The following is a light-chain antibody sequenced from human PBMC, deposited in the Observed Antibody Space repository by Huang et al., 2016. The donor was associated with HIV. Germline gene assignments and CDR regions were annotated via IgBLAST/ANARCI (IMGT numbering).Light chain of an antibody. CDR1: QSVGSY. CDR2: DAS. CDR3: HQHSSWPGT. V-gene: IGKV3-11*01. J-gene: IGKJ1*01. Sequence: DIVLTQSPATLSLSPGERATLSCRAGQSVGSYLAWYQQTPGQAPRLLVSDASHRATGIPARFSGSGSGTDFILTISSLEPEDFAVYYCHQHSSWPGTFGQGTRVEIK.